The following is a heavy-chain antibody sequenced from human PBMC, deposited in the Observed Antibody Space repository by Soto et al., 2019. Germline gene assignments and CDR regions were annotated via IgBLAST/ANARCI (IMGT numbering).Heavy chain of an antibody. J-gene: IGHJ4*02. CDR3: ARSYCGDDCALDH. CDR2: ISYDGNSK. D-gene: IGHD2-21*02. Sequence: QVQLVESGGGVVQPGRSLRLSCAASGFIFSNYVMHWVRQAPGKGLEWVAVISYDGNSKHYADSVEGRFTISRDNSKSTLYVQMNSLRAEDTAFYYCARSYCGDDCALDHWGQGTLVTVSS. CDR1: GFIFSNYV. V-gene: IGHV3-30-3*01.